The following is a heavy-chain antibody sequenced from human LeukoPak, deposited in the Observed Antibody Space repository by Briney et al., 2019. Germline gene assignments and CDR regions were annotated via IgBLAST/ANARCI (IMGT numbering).Heavy chain of an antibody. CDR2: ISSSSSTI. CDR3: AKDLGYYDSSGPFGY. CDR1: GFTFSSYS. J-gene: IGHJ4*02. V-gene: IGHV3-48*01. D-gene: IGHD3-22*01. Sequence: PGGSLRLSCAASGFTFSSYSMNWVRQAPGKGLEWVSYISSSSSTIYYADSVKGRFTISRDNSKNTLYLQMNSLRAEDTAVYYCAKDLGYYDSSGPFGYWGQGTLVTVSS.